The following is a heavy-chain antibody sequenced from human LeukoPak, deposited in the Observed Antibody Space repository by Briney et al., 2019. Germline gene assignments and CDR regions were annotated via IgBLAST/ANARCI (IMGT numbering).Heavy chain of an antibody. V-gene: IGHV3-30*18. D-gene: IGHD6-25*01. Sequence: QPGGSLRLSCAASGFTFSSYGMHWVRQAPGKGLEWVAVISYDGSNKYYADSVKGRFTISRDNSKNTLYLQMNSLRAEDTAVYYCAKDRLRSSAVGLWYFDYWGQGTLVTVSS. CDR2: ISYDGSNK. CDR1: GFTFSSYG. J-gene: IGHJ4*02. CDR3: AKDRLRSSAVGLWYFDY.